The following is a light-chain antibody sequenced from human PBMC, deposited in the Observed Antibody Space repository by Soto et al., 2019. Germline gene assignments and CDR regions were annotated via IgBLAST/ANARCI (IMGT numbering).Light chain of an antibody. CDR2: GAS. CDR1: QSVVSK. Sequence: EIVMTQSPATLSVSPGERATLSCRASQSVVSKLAWYQQKPGQAPRLLIYGASTRATGIPARFSGSGSGTEFTLPISSLQSEDSAFYYCQEYYNWRRSTLGEGTKVDIK. J-gene: IGKJ4*01. V-gene: IGKV3-15*01. CDR3: QEYYNWRRST.